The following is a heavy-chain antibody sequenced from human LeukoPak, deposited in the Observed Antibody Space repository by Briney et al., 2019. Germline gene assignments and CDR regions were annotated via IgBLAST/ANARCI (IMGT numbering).Heavy chain of an antibody. CDR2: IIPIFGTA. CDR3: ARVGTAYCGGDCFTYGMDV. D-gene: IGHD2-21*02. Sequence: SVKVSFKASGGTFSSYAISWVRQAPGQGLEWMGGIIPIFGTANYAQKFQGRVTITADESTSTAYMELSSLRSEDTAVYYCARVGTAYCGGDCFTYGMDVWGQGTTVTVSS. V-gene: IGHV1-69*13. CDR1: GGTFSSYA. J-gene: IGHJ6*02.